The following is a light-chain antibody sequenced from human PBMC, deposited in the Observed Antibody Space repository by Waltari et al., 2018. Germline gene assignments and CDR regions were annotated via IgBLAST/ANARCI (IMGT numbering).Light chain of an antibody. J-gene: IGKJ2*01. CDR1: QSISSQ. Sequence: IVLTQSPATLSLSPGDRATLSCTASQSISSQLAWYQQRPGQAPRILIYDASNRAAGIPARFSGSGSGTDFSLTISSLEPEDFVVYYCQLRGHWPMYTFGQGPNWRSN. V-gene: IGKV3-11*01. CDR3: QLRGHWPMYT. CDR2: DAS.